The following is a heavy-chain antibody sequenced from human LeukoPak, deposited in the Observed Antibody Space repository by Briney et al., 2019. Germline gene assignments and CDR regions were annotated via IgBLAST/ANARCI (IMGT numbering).Heavy chain of an antibody. Sequence: SETLSLTCTVSGGSISSYYWSWIRQPPGKGLEWIGYIYYSGSTNYNPSLKSRVTISVDTSKNQFSLKLSSVTAADTAVYYCARYCSSTSCYRGVGWYLDLWGRGTLVTVSS. V-gene: IGHV4-59*01. CDR2: IYYSGST. D-gene: IGHD2-2*01. J-gene: IGHJ2*01. CDR3: ARYCSSTSCYRGVGWYLDL. CDR1: GGSISSYY.